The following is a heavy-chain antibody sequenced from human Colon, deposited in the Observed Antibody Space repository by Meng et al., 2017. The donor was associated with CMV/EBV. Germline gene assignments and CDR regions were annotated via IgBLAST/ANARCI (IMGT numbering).Heavy chain of an antibody. CDR3: ARDMGFLGGTFDY. CDR1: GFTFSDYY. Sequence: GGSLRLSCAASGFTFSDYYMSWVRQAPGKGLEWLSSISTSGTNIYYGDSVKGRFTVSRDDARDSLYLQLNSLRADDTALYYCARDMGFLGGTFDYWGQGTLVTVSS. J-gene: IGHJ4*02. CDR2: ISTSGTNI. V-gene: IGHV3-11*04. D-gene: IGHD1-26*01.